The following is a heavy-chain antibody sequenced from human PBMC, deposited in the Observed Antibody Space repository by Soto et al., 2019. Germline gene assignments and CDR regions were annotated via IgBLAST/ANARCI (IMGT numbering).Heavy chain of an antibody. CDR3: AILPSGINPSFDY. CDR1: GFTFSSDS. V-gene: IGHV3-21*01. CDR2: ISSISSYI. D-gene: IGHD1-26*01. J-gene: IGHJ4*02. Sequence: EVQLVESGGGLVKPGGSLRLSCAASGFTFSSDSMNWVRQAPGNGLEWVSSISSISSYIYYADSVKGRFTISRDNAKNSLYLQMNSLRAEDTAVYYCAILPSGINPSFDYWGQGTLVTVSS.